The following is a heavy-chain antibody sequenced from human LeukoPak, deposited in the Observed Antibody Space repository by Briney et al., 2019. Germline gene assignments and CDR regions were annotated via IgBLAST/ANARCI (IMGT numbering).Heavy chain of an antibody. Sequence: PSETLSLTCAVSGYSISSGYYWGWIRQSPGKGLEWIASIYHSGSTYFNPSLKSRVTISVDTSRNQFSLKLSSVTAADTAVYYCARGEHGDYEDYWGQGIQVTVSS. CDR3: ARGEHGDYEDY. D-gene: IGHD4-17*01. CDR1: GYSISSGYY. V-gene: IGHV4-38-2*01. J-gene: IGHJ4*02. CDR2: IYHSGST.